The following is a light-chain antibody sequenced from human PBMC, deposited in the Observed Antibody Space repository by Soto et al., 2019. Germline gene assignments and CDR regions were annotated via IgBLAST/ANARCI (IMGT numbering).Light chain of an antibody. CDR1: QGISNY. CDR3: QKYNSAPRT. V-gene: IGKV1-27*01. J-gene: IGKJ1*01. Sequence: DIQMTQSASSLSASVGDRVTITCRASQGISNYLAWYQQKQGKVPTLLIYAASTLQSGVPSRFSGSGSGTHFTLTINSMQPEDVATYYCQKYNSAPRTFGQGTKVDI. CDR2: AAS.